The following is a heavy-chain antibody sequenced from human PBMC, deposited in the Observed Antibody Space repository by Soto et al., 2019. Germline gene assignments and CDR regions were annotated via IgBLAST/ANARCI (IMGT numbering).Heavy chain of an antibody. V-gene: IGHV4-59*01. CDR2: IYYSGST. D-gene: IGHD3-3*01. Sequence: PSETLSLTSTVSGGSISSYYWSWIRQPPGKGLEWIGYIYYSGSTNYNPSLKSRVTISVDTSKNQFSLKLSSVTAADTAVYYCARPGGSGYADGFDIWGLGTMVTVSS. J-gene: IGHJ3*02. CDR3: ARPGGSGYADGFDI. CDR1: GGSISSYY.